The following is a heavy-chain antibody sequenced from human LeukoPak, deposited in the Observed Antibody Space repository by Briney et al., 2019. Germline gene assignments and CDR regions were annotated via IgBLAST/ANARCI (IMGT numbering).Heavy chain of an antibody. D-gene: IGHD3-22*01. V-gene: IGHV4-59*01. CDR1: GGSISSYY. Sequence: SETLSLTCTVSGGSISSYYWSWIRQPPGKGLEWIGYIYYSGTTNYNPSLKSRVTISVGTSKNQFSLKLSSVTAADTAVYHCARAGFFYDTSGYNDAFDIRGQGTMVTVSS. CDR3: ARAGFFYDTSGYNDAFDI. J-gene: IGHJ3*02. CDR2: IYYSGTT.